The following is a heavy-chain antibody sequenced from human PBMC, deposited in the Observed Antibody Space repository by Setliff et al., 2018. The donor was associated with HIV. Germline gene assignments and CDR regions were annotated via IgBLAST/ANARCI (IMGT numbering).Heavy chain of an antibody. V-gene: IGHV4-61*02. CDR1: GGSISSGDYY. CDR3: AREDYYYYGMDV. Sequence: SETLSLTCTVSGGSISSGDYYWSWIRQPPGKGLEWIGRIYTSGSTNYNPSLKSRVTMSVDTSKNQFSLKLSSVTAADTAVYYCAREDYYYYGMDVWGQGTTVTVSS. CDR2: IYTSGST. J-gene: IGHJ6*02.